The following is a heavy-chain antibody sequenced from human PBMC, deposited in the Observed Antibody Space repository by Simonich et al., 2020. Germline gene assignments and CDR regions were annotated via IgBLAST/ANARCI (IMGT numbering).Heavy chain of an antibody. V-gene: IGHV1-2*02. CDR1: GYTFTGYY. Sequence: QVQLVQSGAEVKKPGASVKVSCKASGYTFTGYYMHWVRQAPGQGLGGMGWINPTSVGTNYAQKFQGRFTMTRDTSISTAYMELSRLRSDDTAVYYCARDPVVPAAIRNAFDIWGQGTMVTVSS. CDR2: INPTSVGT. J-gene: IGHJ3*02. D-gene: IGHD2-2*01. CDR3: ARDPVVPAAIRNAFDI.